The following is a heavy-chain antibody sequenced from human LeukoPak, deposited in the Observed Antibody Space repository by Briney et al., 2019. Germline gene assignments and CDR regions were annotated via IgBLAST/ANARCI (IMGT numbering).Heavy chain of an antibody. V-gene: IGHV3-74*01. D-gene: IGHD3-10*01. Sequence: GGSLRLSCVASGFTFSNYCMHWVRQAPGKGLVWVSRINTDGSTTTYADSVKGRFTISRDNAKNTLYLQMNSLRAEDTAVYFCARRADYYASGIFYWGQGTLVTVSS. CDR2: INTDGSTT. J-gene: IGHJ4*02. CDR1: GFTFSNYC. CDR3: ARRADYYASGIFY.